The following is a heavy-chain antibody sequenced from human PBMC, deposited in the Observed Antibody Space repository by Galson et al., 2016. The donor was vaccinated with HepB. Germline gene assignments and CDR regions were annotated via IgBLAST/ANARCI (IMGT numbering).Heavy chain of an antibody. J-gene: IGHJ4*02. CDR1: GFMFGEYS. Sequence: SLRLSCAASGFMFGEYSMSWVRRAPGKGLEWIGFIRSEAYGGTREYAASVRGRFTISRDDSKSIAYLQMNSLKTDDTAVYYCTRAPRYSNRGYYFDYWGQGIMGTVSA. CDR3: TRAPRYSNRGYYFDY. V-gene: IGHV3-49*04. CDR2: IRSEAYGGTR. D-gene: IGHD4-11*01.